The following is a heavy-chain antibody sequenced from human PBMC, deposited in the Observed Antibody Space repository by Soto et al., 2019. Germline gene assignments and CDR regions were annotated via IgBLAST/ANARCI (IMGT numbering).Heavy chain of an antibody. D-gene: IGHD2-2*01. CDR2: IIPIFGTA. CDR1: GGTFSSYA. J-gene: IGHJ6*02. CDR3: ATTNRSTGYYYYYYGMDV. V-gene: IGHV1-69*13. Sequence: SVKVSCKASGGTFSSYAISWVRQAPGQGLEWMGGIIPIFGTANYAQKFQGRVTITADESTSTAYMELSSLRSEDTAVYYCATTNRSTGYYYYYYGMDVWGQGTTVTVSS.